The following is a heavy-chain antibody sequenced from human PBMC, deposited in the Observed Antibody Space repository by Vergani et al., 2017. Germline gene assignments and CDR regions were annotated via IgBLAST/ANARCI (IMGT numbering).Heavy chain of an antibody. CDR3: AKAAGGYNSLSVDY. Sequence: QVQLVESGGGVVQPGGSLRLSCAASGFTFSSYGMHWVRQAPGKGLEWVAFIRYDGSNKYYADSVKGRFTISRDNSKNTLYLQMNSLRAEETAVYYCAKAAGGYNSLSVDYWGQGTLVTVSS. CDR2: IRYDGSNK. V-gene: IGHV3-30*02. CDR1: GFTFSSYG. J-gene: IGHJ4*02. D-gene: IGHD5-24*01.